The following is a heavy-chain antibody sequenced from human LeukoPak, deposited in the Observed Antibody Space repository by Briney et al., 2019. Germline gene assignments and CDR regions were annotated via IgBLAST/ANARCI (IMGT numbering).Heavy chain of an antibody. V-gene: IGHV1-2*06. J-gene: IGHJ5*02. CDR3: ARDGAYSLGLIWLDP. Sequence: ASVKVSCKTSGYSFGGYHIHWVRQAPGQGLEWMGRINPNSANTKYAQKFQGRVTMTRDTSTNTVFMELSSLRSDDTAVYYCARDGAYSLGLIWLDPWGQGTQVSVSS. CDR1: GYSFGGYH. CDR2: INPNSANT. D-gene: IGHD5-18*01.